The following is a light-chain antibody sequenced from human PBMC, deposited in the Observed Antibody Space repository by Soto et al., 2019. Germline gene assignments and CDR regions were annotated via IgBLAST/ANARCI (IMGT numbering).Light chain of an antibody. J-gene: IGKJ1*01. CDR3: HQYNNWPPWT. V-gene: IGKV3-15*01. CDR2: GAS. CDR1: QSVSSN. Sequence: EIVMTQSPATLSVSPGDRATLSCRASQSVSSNLAWYQQKPGQAPRLLIYGASTRATGIPARFSGSGSGTEFTLTISSLQSEDYAVYYCHQYNNWPPWTFGQGTKVDI.